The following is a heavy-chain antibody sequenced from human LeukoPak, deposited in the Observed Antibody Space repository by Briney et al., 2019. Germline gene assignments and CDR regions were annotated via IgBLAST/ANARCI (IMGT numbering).Heavy chain of an antibody. J-gene: IGHJ1*01. Sequence: ASVKVSCKASGYTFTSYGISWVRQAPGQGLEWMGWISAYNGNTNYAQKLQGRVTMTTDTSTSTAYMELRSPRSDDTAVYYCARDLNGGSSSGYYYEEHWGQGTLVTVSS. CDR3: ARDLNGGSSSGYYYEEH. V-gene: IGHV1-18*01. CDR1: GYTFTSYG. CDR2: ISAYNGNT. D-gene: IGHD3-22*01.